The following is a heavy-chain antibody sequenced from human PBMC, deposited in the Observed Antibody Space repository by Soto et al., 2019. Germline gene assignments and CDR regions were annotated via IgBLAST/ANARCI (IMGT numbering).Heavy chain of an antibody. CDR3: ARGQSLDCSSTSCYAGVDY. J-gene: IGHJ4*02. CDR1: GGSFSGYY. Sequence: SGTLSLTCAVYGGSFSGYYWSWIRQPPGKGLEWIGEINHSGSTNYNPSLKSRVTISVDTSKNQFSLKLSSVTAADTAVYYCARGQSLDCSSTSCYAGVDYWGQGTLVNVSS. V-gene: IGHV4-34*01. D-gene: IGHD2-2*01. CDR2: INHSGST.